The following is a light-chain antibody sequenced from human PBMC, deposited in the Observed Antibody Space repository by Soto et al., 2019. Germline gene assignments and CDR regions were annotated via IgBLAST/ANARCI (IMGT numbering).Light chain of an antibody. J-gene: IGLJ1*01. Sequence: QSVLTQPASVSGSPGQSITISCTGASSDVGGYYYVSWYQHHPGKAPKLMIYQVSNRPSGVSKRFSGSKSGNTASLTISGLQAEDEADYYCSSYTSSNTFYVFGTGTKVTVL. CDR3: SSYTSSNTFYV. CDR1: SSDVGGYYY. V-gene: IGLV2-14*01. CDR2: QVS.